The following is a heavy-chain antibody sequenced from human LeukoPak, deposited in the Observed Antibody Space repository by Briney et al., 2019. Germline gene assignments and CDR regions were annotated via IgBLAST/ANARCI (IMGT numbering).Heavy chain of an antibody. V-gene: IGHV3-21*01. CDR2: ISSSSSYI. Sequence: PGGSLRLSCAASGFTFSSYSMNWVRQAPGKGLEWVSSISSSSSYIYYADSVKGRFTISRDNAKNSLYLQMNSLRAEDTAVYYCARDLNDFWSGYYTGDYWGQGTLVTVSS. CDR1: GFTFSSYS. CDR3: ARDLNDFWSGYYTGDY. D-gene: IGHD3-3*01. J-gene: IGHJ4*02.